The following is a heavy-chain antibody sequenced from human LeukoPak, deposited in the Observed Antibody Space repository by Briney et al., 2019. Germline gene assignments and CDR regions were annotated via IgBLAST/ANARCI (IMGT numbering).Heavy chain of an antibody. CDR1: GFIFSNYA. V-gene: IGHV3-23*01. CDR3: AKDIQLST. D-gene: IGHD5-24*01. CDR2: ISGSGGNT. J-gene: IGHJ3*01. Sequence: PGGSLRLSCAASGFIFSNYAMSWVRQAPGKGMEWVSSISGSGGNTYYADSVKGRFTISRDNPKNTLSLQMNSLRVEDTAIYYCAKDIQLSTWGLGTMVTVSS.